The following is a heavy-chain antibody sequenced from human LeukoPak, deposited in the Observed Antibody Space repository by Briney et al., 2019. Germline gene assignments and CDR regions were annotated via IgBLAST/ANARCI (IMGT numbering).Heavy chain of an antibody. J-gene: IGHJ4*02. D-gene: IGHD3-9*01. CDR1: GFTVSTNY. CDR3: AKRGVTGYKEGFDY. Sequence: GGSLRLSCAASGFTVSTNYMSWVRQAPGKGLEWVSVLYSAGSTYYADSVKGRFTISRDNSKNTLYLQMNGLRAEDTAVYYCAKRGVTGYKEGFDYWGQGTLVTVSS. V-gene: IGHV3-53*01. CDR2: LYSAGST.